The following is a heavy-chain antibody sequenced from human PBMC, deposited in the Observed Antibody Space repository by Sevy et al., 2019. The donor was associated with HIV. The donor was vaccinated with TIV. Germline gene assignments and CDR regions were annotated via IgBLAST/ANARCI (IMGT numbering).Heavy chain of an antibody. CDR3: TTDPVYYYDSSGYYGNPVDY. V-gene: IGHV3-15*01. Sequence: GGSLRLSCAASGFTFSSYDMSWVRQAPGKGLEWVGRIKSKTDGGTTDYAAPVKGRFTISRDDSKNTLYLQMNSLKTEDTAVYYCTTDPVYYYDSSGYYGNPVDYWGQGTLVTVSS. CDR1: GFTFSSYD. J-gene: IGHJ4*02. CDR2: IKSKTDGGTT. D-gene: IGHD3-22*01.